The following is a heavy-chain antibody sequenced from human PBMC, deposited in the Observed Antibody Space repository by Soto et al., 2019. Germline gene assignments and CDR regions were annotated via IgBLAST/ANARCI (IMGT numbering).Heavy chain of an antibody. Sequence: EVQLVESGGGLVTPGGSLRLSCAASGFTFSSYSLNCVRQAPGKGLEWVSSSSSSSSYIYYADSVKGRFTISRDNAKNPLYLQMNSLRAEDTAVYYGASGGMVWSGYYRGYYYGMDVWGQGTTVTVSS. CDR2: SSSSSSYI. CDR3: ASGGMVWSGYYRGYYYGMDV. J-gene: IGHJ6*02. CDR1: GFTFSSYS. V-gene: IGHV3-21*01. D-gene: IGHD3-3*01.